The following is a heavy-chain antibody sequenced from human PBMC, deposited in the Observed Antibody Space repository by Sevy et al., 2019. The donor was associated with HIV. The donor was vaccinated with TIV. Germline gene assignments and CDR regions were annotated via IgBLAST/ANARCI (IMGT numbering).Heavy chain of an antibody. CDR2: ISSSGSSI. Sequence: GGSLRLSCAASGFTFSDYYMSWIRQAPGKGLECVSYISSSGSSIYYADSVKGRFTISRDNAKNSLYLQMNSLRAEDTAVYYCASCIVDTAMFDYWGQGTLVTVSS. J-gene: IGHJ4*02. D-gene: IGHD5-18*01. CDR3: ASCIVDTAMFDY. V-gene: IGHV3-11*04. CDR1: GFTFSDYY.